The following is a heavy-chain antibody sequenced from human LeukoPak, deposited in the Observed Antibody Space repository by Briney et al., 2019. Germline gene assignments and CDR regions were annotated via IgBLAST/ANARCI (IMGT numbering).Heavy chain of an antibody. CDR2: VYATGGTT. J-gene: IGHJ4*02. Sequence: ASVKVSCKASEDSFTYYHIHWVRQAPGQGVEWMGAVYATGGTTINTQNFQGRVTMTRDTSTGTVYMELSSLRFEDTAMYYCATEAPRSYYFDYWGQGILVTVSS. CDR1: EDSFTYYH. CDR3: ATEAPRSYYFDY. V-gene: IGHV1-46*01.